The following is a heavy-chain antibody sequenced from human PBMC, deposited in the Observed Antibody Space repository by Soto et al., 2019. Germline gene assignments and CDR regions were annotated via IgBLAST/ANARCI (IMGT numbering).Heavy chain of an antibody. CDR3: AEVGATEVLNGFDP. CDR2: IIPIFGTA. D-gene: IGHD1-26*01. J-gene: IGHJ5*02. Sequence: GQGLEWMGGIIPIFGTANYAQKFQGRVTITADESTSTAYMELSSLRSEDTAVYYCAEVGATEVLNGFDPWGQGTLVTVSS. V-gene: IGHV1-69*01.